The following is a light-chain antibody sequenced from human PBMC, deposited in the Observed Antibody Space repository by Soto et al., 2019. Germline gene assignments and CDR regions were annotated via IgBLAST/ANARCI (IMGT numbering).Light chain of an antibody. CDR2: KAS. V-gene: IGKV1-5*03. Sequence: DIQMTHSPSTLSAPLGERATIICRASQGISSWLAWYQQKPGKAPKLLIYKASSLESGVPSRFSGSGSGTEFTLTISSLQPDDFATYYCQQYNNYRYTFGQGTKLEIK. J-gene: IGKJ2*01. CDR1: QGISSW. CDR3: QQYNNYRYT.